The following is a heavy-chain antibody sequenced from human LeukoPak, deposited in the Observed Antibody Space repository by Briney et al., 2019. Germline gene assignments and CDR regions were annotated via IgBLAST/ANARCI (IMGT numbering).Heavy chain of an antibody. CDR3: ARGTGGYYYGMDV. Sequence: GGSLRVSCATSGFTFSSYEMNWVRQAPGKGLEWVSYISSSGGTIYYADSVKGRFTISRDNSKNTLSLQMNSLRAEDTAVYYCARGTGGYYYGMDVWGQGTTVTVSS. D-gene: IGHD1/OR15-1a*01. CDR1: GFTFSSYE. J-gene: IGHJ6*02. V-gene: IGHV3-48*03. CDR2: ISSSGGTI.